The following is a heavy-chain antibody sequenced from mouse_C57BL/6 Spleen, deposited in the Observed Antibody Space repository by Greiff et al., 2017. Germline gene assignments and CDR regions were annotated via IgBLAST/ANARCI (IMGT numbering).Heavy chain of an antibody. J-gene: IGHJ4*01. CDR1: GYTFTSYW. CDR3: EKKENCGRAFSYARDG. CDR2: IHPNSGST. Sequence: VQLQQPGAELVKPGASVKLSCKASGYTFTSYWMHWVKQRPGQGLEWIGMIHPNSGSTNYNEKFKSKATLTVDKSSSTAYMQLSSLTSEDSAVYYGEKKENCGRAFSYARDGGGKGTSVPVP. V-gene: IGHV1-64*01. D-gene: IGHD1-1*01.